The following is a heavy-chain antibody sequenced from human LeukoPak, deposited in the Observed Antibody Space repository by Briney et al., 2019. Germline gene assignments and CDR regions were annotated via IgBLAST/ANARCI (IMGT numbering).Heavy chain of an antibody. CDR2: ISFDGSNK. CDR1: GFTFSNYG. CDR3: ARALVAAAGFCFDY. V-gene: IGHV3-30*03. J-gene: IGHJ4*02. Sequence: GGSLRLSCAASGFTFSNYGMHWVRQAPGKGLEWVAVISFDGSNKYFADSVKGRFTISRDNSKNTLYLQMNSLRAEDTAVYYCARALVAAAGFCFDYWGQGTLVTVSS. D-gene: IGHD6-13*01.